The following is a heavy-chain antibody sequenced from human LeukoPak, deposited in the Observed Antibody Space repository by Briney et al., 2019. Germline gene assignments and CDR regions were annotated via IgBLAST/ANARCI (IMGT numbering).Heavy chain of an antibody. J-gene: IGHJ4*02. Sequence: GGSLRLSCAASGFTFSSYDMSWVRQAPGKGLKWVSAISAGGNTYYADSVKGRFTISRDISKNTLNLQMNSLRAEDTAVYYCAKDLPGVRGWGQGTLVTVSS. CDR3: AKDLPGVRG. V-gene: IGHV3-23*01. CDR1: GFTFSSYD. D-gene: IGHD3-10*01. CDR2: ISAGGNT.